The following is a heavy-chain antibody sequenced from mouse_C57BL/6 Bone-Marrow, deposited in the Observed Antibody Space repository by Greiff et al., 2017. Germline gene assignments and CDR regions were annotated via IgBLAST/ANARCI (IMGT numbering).Heavy chain of an antibody. CDR2: IDPSDSYT. V-gene: IGHV1-69*01. Sequence: QVQLQQPGAELVMPGASVKLSCKASGYTFTSYWMHWVKQRPGQGLEWIGEIDPSDSYTNYNQKFKGKSTLTVDKSSSTAYMQLSSLTSEDSAVYYCAIDGNDYDEEYFDVWGTGTTVTVSS. J-gene: IGHJ1*03. D-gene: IGHD2-4*01. CDR3: AIDGNDYDEEYFDV. CDR1: GYTFTSYW.